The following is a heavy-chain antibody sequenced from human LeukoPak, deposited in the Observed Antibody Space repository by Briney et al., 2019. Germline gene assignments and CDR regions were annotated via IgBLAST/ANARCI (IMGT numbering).Heavy chain of an antibody. CDR2: ISYDGSNK. CDR1: GFTFSSYG. J-gene: IGHJ3*02. V-gene: IGHV3-30*18. CDR3: AKGQKDGDAFDI. Sequence: GGSLRLSCAASGFTFSSYGMHWVRQAPGKGLEWVAVISYDGSNKYYADSVKGRFTISRDNSKNTLYLQMNSLRAEDTAVYYCAKGQKDGDAFDIWGQGTMVTVPS.